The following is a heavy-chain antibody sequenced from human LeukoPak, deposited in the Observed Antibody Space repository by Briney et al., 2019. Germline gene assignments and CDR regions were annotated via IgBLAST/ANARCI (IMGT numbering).Heavy chain of an antibody. CDR3: ANLGPPGRDHYLES. V-gene: IGHV3-7*01. CDR1: GFTFTTYW. D-gene: IGHD5-24*01. J-gene: IGHJ4*02. Sequence: RSGGSLRLSCAASGFTFTTYWMGWVRQAPGKGPEWVANINQVGSSKYFVDSVKGRFIISRDNAKNSLYLQMNSLRDEDTAVYYCANLGPPGRDHYLESWGQGTLVTVSS. CDR2: INQVGSSK.